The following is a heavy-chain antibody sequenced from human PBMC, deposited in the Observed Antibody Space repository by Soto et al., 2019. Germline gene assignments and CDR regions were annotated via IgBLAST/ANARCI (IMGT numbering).Heavy chain of an antibody. V-gene: IGHV4-31*03. J-gene: IGHJ5*02. CDR3: ARDQYYYDSSGYYRWFDP. Sequence: SETLSLTCTVSGGSISSGGYYWSWIRQHPGKGLEWIGYIYYSGSTYYNPSLKSRVTISVDTSKNQFSLKLSSVTAADTAVYYCARDQYYYDSSGYYRWFDPWGQGTLVTGSS. CDR1: GGSISSGGYY. D-gene: IGHD3-22*01. CDR2: IYYSGST.